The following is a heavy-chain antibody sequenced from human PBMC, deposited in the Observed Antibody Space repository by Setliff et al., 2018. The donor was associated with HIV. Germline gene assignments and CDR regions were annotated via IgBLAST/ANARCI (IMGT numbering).Heavy chain of an antibody. CDR1: GGSISSSSYY. V-gene: IGHV4-39*01. CDR3: MRGRSITIFGVAYFDF. J-gene: IGHJ4*02. CDR2: IYYSGST. Sequence: SETLSLTCTVSGGSISSSSYYWGWIRQPPGKGLEWIGSIYYSGSTYYNPSLKSRVTISVDTSKNQFSLKLSSVTAADTAVYYCMRGRSITIFGVAYFDFWGQGALVTVSS. D-gene: IGHD3-3*01.